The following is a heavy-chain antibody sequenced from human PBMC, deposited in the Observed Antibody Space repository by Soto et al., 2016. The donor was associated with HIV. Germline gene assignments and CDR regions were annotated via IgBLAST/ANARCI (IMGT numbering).Heavy chain of an antibody. CDR3: STVVAWSLFDY. J-gene: IGHJ4*02. CDR2: IKSKTDGGTT. CDR1: GFTFSDAW. V-gene: IGHV3-15*01. Sequence: VQLVESGGGLVKPGGSLRLACAASGFTFSDAWMSWVRQAPGKGLEWVGRIKSKTDGGTTDYAAPVKGRFTISRDDSKNTLYLQMNSLKTEDTAVYYCSTVVAWSLFDYWGQGTLVTVSS. D-gene: IGHD5-12*01.